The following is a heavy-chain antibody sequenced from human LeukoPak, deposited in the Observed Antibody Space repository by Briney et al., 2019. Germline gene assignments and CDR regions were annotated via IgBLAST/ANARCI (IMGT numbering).Heavy chain of an antibody. CDR1: GYSFTTYW. CDR2: IYPGDSDT. V-gene: IGHV5-51*01. Sequence: GESLKIPCKGSGYSFTTYWIGWVRQMPGKGLEWMGIIYPGDSDTRYSPSFQGQVTISADKSISTAYLQWSSLKASDTAMYYCARSRYNWNAPTYFNYWGQGTLVTVSS. D-gene: IGHD1-20*01. J-gene: IGHJ4*02. CDR3: ARSRYNWNAPTYFNY.